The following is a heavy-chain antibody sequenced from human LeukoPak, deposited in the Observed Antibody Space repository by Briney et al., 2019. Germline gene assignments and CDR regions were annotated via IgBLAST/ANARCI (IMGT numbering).Heavy chain of an antibody. Sequence: PGGSLRLSCAASGFSFSTYNMNGVRQAPGKGLEWVSYISSSSRTIYYADSVKGRFTISRDNAKDSLYLQMSSLRVEDTAVYYCARDSAVPAAQLDHWGQGTLVTVSS. V-gene: IGHV3-48*04. CDR2: ISSSSRTI. CDR3: ARDSAVPAAQLDH. J-gene: IGHJ4*02. D-gene: IGHD2-2*01. CDR1: GFSFSTYN.